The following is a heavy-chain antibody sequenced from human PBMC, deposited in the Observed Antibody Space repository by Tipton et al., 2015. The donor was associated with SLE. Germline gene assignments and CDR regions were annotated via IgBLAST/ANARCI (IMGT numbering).Heavy chain of an antibody. Sequence: GSLRLSCAASGFTFSSYAMSWVRQAPGKGLEWVSVIYSGGSTYYADSVKGRFTISRDNSKNTLYLQMNSLRAEDTAVYYCAKVAAAGRDYFDYWGQGTLVTVSS. V-gene: IGHV3-23*03. CDR3: AKVAAAGRDYFDY. CDR2: IYSGGST. J-gene: IGHJ4*02. D-gene: IGHD6-13*01. CDR1: GFTFSSYA.